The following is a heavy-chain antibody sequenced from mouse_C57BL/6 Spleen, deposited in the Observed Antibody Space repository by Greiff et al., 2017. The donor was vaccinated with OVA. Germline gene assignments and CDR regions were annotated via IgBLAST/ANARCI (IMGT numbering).Heavy chain of an antibody. CDR3: ARCTTVHWYFDV. D-gene: IGHD1-1*01. V-gene: IGHV1-63*01. Sequence: QVQLKQPGAELVKPGASVKLSCKASGYTFTNYWIGWAKQRPGHGLEWIGDIYPGGGYPNYNEKFKGKATLTADKSSSTAYMQFSSLTSEDSAIYYCARCTTVHWYFDVWGTGTTVTVSS. CDR2: IYPGGGYP. J-gene: IGHJ1*03. CDR1: GYTFTNYW.